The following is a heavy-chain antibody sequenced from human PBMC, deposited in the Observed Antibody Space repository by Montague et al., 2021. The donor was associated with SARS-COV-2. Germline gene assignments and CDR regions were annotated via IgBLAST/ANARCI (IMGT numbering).Heavy chain of an antibody. CDR1: GGSVSSGGYY. Sequence: SETLSLTCTVSGGSVSSGGYYWSWIRQPPGKGLEWIGYIYYSGRTNYNPSLKSRVTISLDTSKNQSSLKLTSVTAADTAVYYCARVSLAAAATRSDYWGQGTLVTVSS. CDR3: ARVSLAAAATRSDY. CDR2: IYYSGRT. J-gene: IGHJ4*02. V-gene: IGHV4-61*08. D-gene: IGHD6-13*01.